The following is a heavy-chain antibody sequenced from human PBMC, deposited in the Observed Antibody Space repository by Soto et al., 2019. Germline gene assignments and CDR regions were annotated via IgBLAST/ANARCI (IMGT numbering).Heavy chain of an antibody. V-gene: IGHV3-23*01. CDR3: AKGLSDYVGYFDY. CDR2: ISGSGGST. Sequence: EVQLLESGGGLVQPGGSLRLSCAASGFTFSSYAMSWVRQAPGKGLEWVSAISGSGGSTYYADSVKGRFTISRDNSKSTLYLQMNSLRAEDTAVYYCAKGLSDYVGYFDYWGQGTLVTVSS. J-gene: IGHJ4*02. D-gene: IGHD4-17*01. CDR1: GFTFSSYA.